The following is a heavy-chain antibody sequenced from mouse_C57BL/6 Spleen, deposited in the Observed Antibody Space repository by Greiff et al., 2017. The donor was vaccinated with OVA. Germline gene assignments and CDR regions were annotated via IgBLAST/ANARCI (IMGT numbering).Heavy chain of an antibody. V-gene: IGHV1-15*01. CDR3: TKRCNWDY. Sequence: QVQLQQSGAELVRPGASVTLSCKASGYTFTDYEMHWVKQTPVHGLEWIGAIDPETGGTAYNQKFKGKAILTADISSSTAYMELRSLASDDSAVYYCTKRCNWDYWGQGTTLTVSS. CDR1: GYTFTDYE. J-gene: IGHJ2*01. CDR2: IDPETGGT. D-gene: IGHD4-1*01.